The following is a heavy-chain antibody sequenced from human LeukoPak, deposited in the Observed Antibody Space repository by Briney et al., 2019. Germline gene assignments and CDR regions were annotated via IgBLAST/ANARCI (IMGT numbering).Heavy chain of an antibody. CDR2: IIPIVGTT. D-gene: IGHD3-22*01. J-gene: IGHJ6*02. V-gene: IGHV1-69*01. CDR3: ARAVDSSGYYIYYYGMDV. CDR1: GGTFSSYA. Sequence: GSSVKVSCKASGGTFSSYAFSWVRQAPGQGLEWMGGIIPIVGTTNYAQMFQGRVTITADESTSTAYMELSSLRSEDTAVYYCARAVDSSGYYIYYYGMDVWGQGTTVTVSS.